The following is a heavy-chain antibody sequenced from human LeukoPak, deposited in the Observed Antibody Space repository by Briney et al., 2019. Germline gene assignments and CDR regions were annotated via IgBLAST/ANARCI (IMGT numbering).Heavy chain of an antibody. D-gene: IGHD6-19*01. CDR3: ASSSGWYSVGPNQRENWFDP. J-gene: IGHJ5*02. Sequence: RVSVKVSCKASGYTFTSYAMNWVRQAPGQGLEWMGWINTNTGNPTYAQGFTGRFVFSLDTSVSTAYLQISSLKAEDTAVYYCASSSGWYSVGPNQRENWFDPWGQGTLVTVSS. V-gene: IGHV7-4-1*02. CDR2: INTNTGNP. CDR1: GYTFTSYA.